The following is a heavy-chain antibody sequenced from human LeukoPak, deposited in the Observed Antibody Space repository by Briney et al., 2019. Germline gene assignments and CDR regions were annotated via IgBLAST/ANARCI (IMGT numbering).Heavy chain of an antibody. D-gene: IGHD2-15*01. CDR2: IYYSGST. Sequence: SQTLSLTCIVFGGSFSNGDYYWSWIRPPPGKGLEWIGYIYYSGSTFYNPSLKSRVTISLDTSKSQFSLKLSSVTAADTAVYYCARSEGYAFDPWGQGTLVTVSS. CDR3: ARSEGYAFDP. J-gene: IGHJ5*02. V-gene: IGHV4-30-4*01. CDR1: GGSFSNGDYY.